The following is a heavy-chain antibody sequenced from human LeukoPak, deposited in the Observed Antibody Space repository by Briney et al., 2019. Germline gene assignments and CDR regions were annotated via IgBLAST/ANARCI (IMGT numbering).Heavy chain of an antibody. V-gene: IGHV1-69*04. Sequence: LVKVSCKASGGTFSSYAISWVRQAPGQGLEWMGRIIPILGIANYAQKFQGRVTITADKSTSTAYMELSSLRSEDTAGYYCARNLVGATTHYYYYYYGMDVWGQGTTVTVSS. CDR3: ARNLVGATTHYYYYYYGMDV. CDR1: GGTFSSYA. CDR2: IIPILGIA. J-gene: IGHJ6*02. D-gene: IGHD1-26*01.